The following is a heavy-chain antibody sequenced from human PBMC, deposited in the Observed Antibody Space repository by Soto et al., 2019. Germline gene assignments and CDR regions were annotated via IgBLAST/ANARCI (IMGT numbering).Heavy chain of an antibody. CDR3: TGHGGNSY. V-gene: IGHV3-23*01. J-gene: IGHJ4*02. D-gene: IGHD1-26*01. Sequence: AGSLRLSSAASGFTLRTNGMSWVRQAPGKGLECVSSIVYNGDTSYEDSVKGRFTISRDISENTLYLEMNRLRAEDTAVYYCTGHGGNSYLGQGTLVTVS. CDR2: IVYNGDT. CDR1: GFTLRTNG.